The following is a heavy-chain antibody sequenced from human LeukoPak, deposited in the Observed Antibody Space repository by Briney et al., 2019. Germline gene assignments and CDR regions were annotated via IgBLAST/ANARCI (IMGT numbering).Heavy chain of an antibody. Sequence: GRSLRLSCTASGFTFGDYAMSWVRQAPGKGLEWVSLIYGGGSTYYADSVKGRFTISRDNSKNTLYLQMNSLRAEDTAVYYCARDLASNTGWEFDYWGQGTLVTVSS. J-gene: IGHJ4*02. CDR3: ARDLASNTGWEFDY. CDR1: GFTFGDYA. D-gene: IGHD6-19*01. CDR2: IYGGGST. V-gene: IGHV3-53*01.